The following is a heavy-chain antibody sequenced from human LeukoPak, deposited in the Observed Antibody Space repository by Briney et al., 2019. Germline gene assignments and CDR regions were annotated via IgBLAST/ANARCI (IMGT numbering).Heavy chain of an antibody. CDR2: INHSGST. CDR1: GGSFSGYY. Sequence: SETLSLTCAVYGGSFSGYYWSWIRQPPGKGLEWIGEINHSGSTNYNPSLKSRVTISVDTSKNQFSLKLSSVTAADTAVYYCARWRRVYCRYYYFDYWGQGTLVTVSS. D-gene: IGHD2-8*01. V-gene: IGHV4-34*01. J-gene: IGHJ4*02. CDR3: ARWRRVYCRYYYFDY.